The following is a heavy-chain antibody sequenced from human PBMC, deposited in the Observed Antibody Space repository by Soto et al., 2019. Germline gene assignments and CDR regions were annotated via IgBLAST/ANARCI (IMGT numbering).Heavy chain of an antibody. Sequence: QVQLQESGPGLVKPSQTLSLTCTVSGGSISSGGYYWSWIRQHPGKGLEWIGYIYYSGSTYYNPSLKSRVTILVDTSKNQFALKLSSLTAAVRAVYYGARERITIFGGRVWFDPWGQEPWSPSPQ. CDR2: IYYSGST. V-gene: IGHV4-31*03. D-gene: IGHD3-3*01. CDR3: ARERITIFGGRVWFDP. CDR1: GGSISSGGYY. J-gene: IGHJ5*02.